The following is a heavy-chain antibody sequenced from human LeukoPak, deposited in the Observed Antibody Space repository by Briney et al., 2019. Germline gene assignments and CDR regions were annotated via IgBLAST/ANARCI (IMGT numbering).Heavy chain of an antibody. Sequence: GGSLRLSCAASGFIFSTYGMYWVRQAPGKGLEWVAFIRHDGSIKNYADSVKGRSTISRDNSKNTLYLQMNSLRAEDTAVYYCAKDHLYSSSWEYFQHWGQGTLVTVSS. CDR2: IRHDGSIK. CDR3: AKDHLYSSSWEYFQH. D-gene: IGHD6-13*01. CDR1: GFIFSTYG. V-gene: IGHV3-30*02. J-gene: IGHJ1*01.